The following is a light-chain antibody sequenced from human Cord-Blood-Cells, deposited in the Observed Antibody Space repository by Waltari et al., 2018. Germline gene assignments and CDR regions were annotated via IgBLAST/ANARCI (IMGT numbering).Light chain of an antibody. V-gene: IGLV1-40*01. Sequence: QSVLTQPPSVSGAPGQRVTISCTGSSFNIGAGYDVHWYQQLPGTAPKLLIYGNSNRPSGAPGRCSGSNASTTASLAITGLQAEDEADYYCQSYDSSLSGSVFGGGTKLTVL. CDR2: GNS. CDR1: SFNIGAGYD. J-gene: IGLJ3*02. CDR3: QSYDSSLSGSV.